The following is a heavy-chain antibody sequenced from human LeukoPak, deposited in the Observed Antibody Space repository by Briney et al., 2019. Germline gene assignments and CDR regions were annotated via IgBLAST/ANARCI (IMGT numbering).Heavy chain of an antibody. J-gene: IGHJ4*02. CDR3: ARIGYSSSSWDY. CDR2: ISSSSSYI. CDR1: GFTFSSYS. V-gene: IGHV3-21*01. D-gene: IGHD6-6*01. Sequence: GGSLRLSCAASGFTFSSYSMNWVRQAPGKGLEWVSSISSSSSYIYYADSMKGRFTISRDNAKNSLYLQMNSLRAEDTAVYYCARIGYSSSSWDYWGQGTLVTVSS.